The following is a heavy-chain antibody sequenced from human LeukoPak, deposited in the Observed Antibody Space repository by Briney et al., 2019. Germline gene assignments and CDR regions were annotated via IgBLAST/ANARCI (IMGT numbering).Heavy chain of an antibody. CDR1: GASISSESYY. Sequence: SETLSLTCTVAGASISSESYYWGWIRQPPGKGLEWIGAVYHSGSTSYNPSLKSRVTISLDTSKNQFSLHLSSVTAADTAVYYCARESRVAEGYYDYVWGSYRKKVADAFDIWGQGTMVTVSS. CDR2: VYHSGST. D-gene: IGHD3-16*02. V-gene: IGHV4-39*02. J-gene: IGHJ3*02. CDR3: ARESRVAEGYYDYVWGSYRKKVADAFDI.